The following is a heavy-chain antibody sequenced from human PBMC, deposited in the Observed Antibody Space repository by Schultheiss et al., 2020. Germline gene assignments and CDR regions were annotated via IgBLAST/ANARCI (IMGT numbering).Heavy chain of an antibody. CDR3: AKDLQQWLAFLYYYYYGMDV. J-gene: IGHJ6*02. CDR1: GFTFSSYW. CDR2: ISGSGGST. Sequence: GGSLRLSCAASGFTFSSYWMSWVRQAPGKGLEWVSAISGSGGSTYYADSVKGRFTISRDNSKNTLYLQMNSLRAEDTAVYYCAKDLQQWLAFLYYYYYGMDVWGQGTTVTVSS. V-gene: IGHV3-23*01. D-gene: IGHD6-19*01.